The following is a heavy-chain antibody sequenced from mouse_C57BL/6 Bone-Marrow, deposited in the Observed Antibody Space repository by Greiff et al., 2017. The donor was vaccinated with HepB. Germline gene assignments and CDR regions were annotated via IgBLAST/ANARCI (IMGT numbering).Heavy chain of an antibody. CDR2: ISYDGSN. CDR1: GYSITSGYY. Sequence: EVKLLESGPGLVKPSQSLSLTCSVTGYSITSGYYWNWLRQFPGNKLEWMSYISYDGSNNYNPSLKNRISITRDTCKNQFFLKLNSMTTEDTATYYWERGDGYEIFYSMDFGGQGTGVTVS. CDR3: ERGDGYEIFYSMDF. V-gene: IGHV3-6*01. D-gene: IGHD2-2*01. J-gene: IGHJ4*01.